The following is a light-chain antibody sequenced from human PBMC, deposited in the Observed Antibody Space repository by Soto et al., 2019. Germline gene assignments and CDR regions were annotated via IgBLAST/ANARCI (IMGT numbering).Light chain of an antibody. CDR2: AAS. V-gene: IGKV1-27*01. CDR1: QGISND. Sequence: DIQMTQSPSSLSASIGDRVTISCRASQGISNDLAWYQQKPGKVPYLLIYAASTSHSGVPSRCRGSGSGTDFTLTISSLQPEDVATYYCQHYNSAPRTFGQGTKVDIK. CDR3: QHYNSAPRT. J-gene: IGKJ1*01.